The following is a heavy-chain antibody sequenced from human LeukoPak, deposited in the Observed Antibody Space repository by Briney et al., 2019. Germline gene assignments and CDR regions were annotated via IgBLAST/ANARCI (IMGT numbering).Heavy chain of an antibody. V-gene: IGHV3-23*01. D-gene: IGHD3-10*01. J-gene: IGHJ5*02. CDR3: AKGPYFMVRDLLFDP. CDR1: GLTFSSYA. Sequence: GGSLRLSCAASGLTFSSYAMSWVRQAPGKGLEWVSAISGSGGSTYYADSVKGRFTISRDNSKNTLYLQMNSLRAEDTAVYYCAKGPYFMVRDLLFDPWGQGTLVTVSS. CDR2: ISGSGGST.